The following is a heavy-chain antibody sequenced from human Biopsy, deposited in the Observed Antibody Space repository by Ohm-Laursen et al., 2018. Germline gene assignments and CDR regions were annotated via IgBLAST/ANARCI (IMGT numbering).Heavy chain of an antibody. CDR3: ARIAAAGWDDY. V-gene: IGHV1-18*01. D-gene: IGHD6-25*01. CDR2: ISGYNGNT. J-gene: IGHJ4*02. Sequence: ASVKASCKTSGYTFTNYGISWVRQAPGQGFEWMGRISGYNGNTNYAQKFQGRITMTIDAATSTGYMDLRSLKSDDTAVYYCARIAAAGWDDYWGQGTLVTVSS. CDR1: GYTFTNYG.